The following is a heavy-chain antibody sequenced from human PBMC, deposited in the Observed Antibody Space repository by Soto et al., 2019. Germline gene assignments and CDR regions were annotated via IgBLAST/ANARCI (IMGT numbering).Heavy chain of an antibody. V-gene: IGHV3-7*01. Sequence: GSLRLSCAASGFTFSSYAMHWVRQAPGKGLEWVANIKKDGSEKYYVDSVKGRFTISRDNAKNSLYLQMNSLRAEDTAVYYCARGGNYDFWSGYSDDAFDIWGQGTMVTVSS. CDR2: IKKDGSEK. J-gene: IGHJ3*02. CDR1: GFTFSSYA. CDR3: ARGGNYDFWSGYSDDAFDI. D-gene: IGHD3-3*01.